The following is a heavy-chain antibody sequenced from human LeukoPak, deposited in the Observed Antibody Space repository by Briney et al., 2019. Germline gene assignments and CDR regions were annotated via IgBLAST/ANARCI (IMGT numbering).Heavy chain of an antibody. Sequence: ASVKVSCKASGYTFTSYDINWVRQATGQGLEWMGWMNPNSGNTGYAQKFQGRVTMTRDTSTSTVYMELSSLRSEDTAVYYCAKCRVSSSGSADYWGQGTLVTVSS. J-gene: IGHJ4*02. CDR3: AKCRVSSSGSADY. CDR1: GYTFTSYD. V-gene: IGHV1-8*01. D-gene: IGHD6-19*01. CDR2: MNPNSGNT.